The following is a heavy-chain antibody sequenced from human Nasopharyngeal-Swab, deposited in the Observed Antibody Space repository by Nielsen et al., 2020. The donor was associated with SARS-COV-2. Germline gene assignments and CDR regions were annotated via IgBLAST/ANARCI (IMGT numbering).Heavy chain of an antibody. D-gene: IGHD3-10*01. V-gene: IGHV4-31*02. CDR3: ARNWRSGSMDV. Sequence: WIRQPPGKGLEWIGNIYYSGSTYYNPSLKSRVTISVDTSKNQFSLKLSSVTAADTAVYYCARNWRSGSMDVWGKGTTVTVSS. CDR2: IYYSGST. J-gene: IGHJ6*03.